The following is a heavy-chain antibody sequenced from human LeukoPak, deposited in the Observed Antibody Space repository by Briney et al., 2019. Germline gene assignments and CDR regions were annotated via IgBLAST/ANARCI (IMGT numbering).Heavy chain of an antibody. CDR1: GYSISSGYY. D-gene: IGHD3-22*01. V-gene: IGHV4-38-2*02. CDR3: ARAYYYDSSGYSDYYYYMDV. J-gene: IGHJ6*03. Sequence: SETLSLTCTVSGYSISSGYYWGWIRQPPGKGLEWIGSIYHSGSTYYNPSLKSRVTISVDTSKNQFSLKLSSVTAADTAVYYCARAYYYDSSGYSDYYYYMDVWGKGTTVTVSS. CDR2: IYHSGST.